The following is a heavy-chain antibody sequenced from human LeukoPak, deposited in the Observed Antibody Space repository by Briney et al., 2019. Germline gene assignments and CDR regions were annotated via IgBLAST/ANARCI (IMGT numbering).Heavy chain of an antibody. CDR2: ISWNSGSM. V-gene: IGHV3-9*01. CDR3: AKDNRRHYTSGPNPDSLH. Sequence: GGSLRLSCAGSGFIFNNYAMHWVRQPPGKGLEWVSGISWNSGSMDYADSVKGRFTISRDNAKNSLYLQMNSLRVEDTAFYYCAKDNRRHYTSGPNPDSLHWGQGALVTVSS. D-gene: IGHD6-19*01. CDR1: GFIFNNYA. J-gene: IGHJ4*02.